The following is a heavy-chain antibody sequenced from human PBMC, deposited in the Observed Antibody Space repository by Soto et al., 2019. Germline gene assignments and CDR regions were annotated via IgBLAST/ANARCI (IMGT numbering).Heavy chain of an antibody. CDR1: GFTVSSNY. CDR3: ARVTVTTSFDY. Sequence: EVQLVEFGGGLVQPGGSLRLSCAASGFTVSSNYMSWVRQAPGKGLEWVSVIYSGGSTYYADSVKGRFTISRHNSKNTLYLQMNSLRAEDTAVYYCARVTVTTSFDYWGHEALVTVSS. V-gene: IGHV3-53*04. D-gene: IGHD4-17*01. J-gene: IGHJ4*01. CDR2: IYSGGST.